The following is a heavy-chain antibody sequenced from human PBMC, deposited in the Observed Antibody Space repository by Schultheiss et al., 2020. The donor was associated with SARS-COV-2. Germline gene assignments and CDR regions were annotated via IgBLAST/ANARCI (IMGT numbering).Heavy chain of an antibody. V-gene: IGHV1-69*02. J-gene: IGHJ5*02. Sequence: KVSCKASGGTFNNYTISWVRQAPGQGLEWMGRIIPIFGIVNYAEKFQGRVTITADKSTSTAYMELRSLRSDDTAVYYCALGYCSGGSCYSFDPWGQGTVVTVSS. CDR1: GGTFNNYT. CDR3: ALGYCSGGSCYSFDP. CDR2: IIPIFGIV. D-gene: IGHD2-15*01.